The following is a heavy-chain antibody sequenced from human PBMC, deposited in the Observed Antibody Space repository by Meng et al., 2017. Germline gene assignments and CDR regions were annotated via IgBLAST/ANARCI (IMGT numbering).Heavy chain of an antibody. J-gene: IGHJ4*02. CDR2: AYYRSKWYH. CDR1: GDSVSSNIAA. V-gene: IGHV6-1*01. Sequence: QLPPPQSGPGLVKPSQPLSLICAISGDSVSSNIAAWNWIRQSPSRGLEWLGRAYYRSKWYHDYAESVKSRISIDPDTSKNQFSLQLRSVTPEDSVVYYRARGSYSFDSWGQRTLVTVSS. CDR3: ARGSYSFDS. D-gene: IGHD1-26*01.